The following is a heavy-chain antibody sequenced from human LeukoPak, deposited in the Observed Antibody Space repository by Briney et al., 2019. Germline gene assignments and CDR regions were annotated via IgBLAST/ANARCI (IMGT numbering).Heavy chain of an antibody. CDR3: ARVLTYYYDSSGYSPNWYFDL. CDR2: IYYSGST. Sequence: GSLRLSCAASGFTFRSYVMGWVRQAPGKGLEWIGYIYYSGSTNYNPSLKSRVTISVDTSKNQFSLKLSSVTAADTAVYYCARVLTYYYDSSGYSPNWYFDLWGRGTLVTVSS. CDR1: GFTFRSYV. J-gene: IGHJ2*01. D-gene: IGHD3-22*01. V-gene: IGHV4-59*01.